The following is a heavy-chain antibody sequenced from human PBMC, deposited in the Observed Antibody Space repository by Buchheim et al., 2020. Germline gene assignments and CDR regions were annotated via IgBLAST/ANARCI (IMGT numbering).Heavy chain of an antibody. CDR1: GGSISSNY. CDR3: ARVYSHSGTTFDY. D-gene: IGHD6-19*01. J-gene: IGHJ4*02. V-gene: IGHV4-59*01. Sequence: QVQLQESGPGLVKPSETLSLTCIVSGGSISSNYWSWIRQPPGKGLEWIGYISYSGSTNYNPSLKSRVSISIDTSKNQFSLNLISVTAADTAVYYCARVYSHSGTTFDYWGQGTL. CDR2: ISYSGST.